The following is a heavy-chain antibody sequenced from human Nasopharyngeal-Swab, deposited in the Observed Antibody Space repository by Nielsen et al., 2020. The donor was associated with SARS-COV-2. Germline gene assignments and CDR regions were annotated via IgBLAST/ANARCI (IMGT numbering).Heavy chain of an antibody. CDR2: SYYSGST. CDR1: GGPISTYY. V-gene: IGHV4-59*01. Sequence: SETLSSTCNALGGPISTYYWSWTRKPQGKGLEWIGYSYYSGSTNYNPSLKSRVTISVDTSKNQFSLKLSSVTAADTAVYYGARDATTKAYYYYMDVWGKGTSVTVSS. CDR3: ARDATTKAYYYYMDV. J-gene: IGHJ6*03. D-gene: IGHD4-17*01.